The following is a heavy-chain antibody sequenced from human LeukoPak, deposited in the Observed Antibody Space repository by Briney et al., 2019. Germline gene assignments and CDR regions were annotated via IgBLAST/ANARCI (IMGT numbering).Heavy chain of an antibody. Sequence: SETLSLTCAVYGGSFSGYYWSWIRQPPGKGLEWIGEINHSGSTSYNPSLKSRVTISVDTSKNQFSLKLSSVTAADTAVYYCARGYFDWLSRPAEYFQHWGQGTLVTVSS. CDR2: INHSGST. J-gene: IGHJ1*01. CDR1: GGSFSGYY. D-gene: IGHD3-9*01. CDR3: ARGYFDWLSRPAEYFQH. V-gene: IGHV4-34*01.